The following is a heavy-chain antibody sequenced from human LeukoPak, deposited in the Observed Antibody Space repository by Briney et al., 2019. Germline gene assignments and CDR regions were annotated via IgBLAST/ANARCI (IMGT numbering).Heavy chain of an antibody. Sequence: SETLSLTCTVSGGSISSYYWSWIRQPPGKGLEWIGYIYYSGSTNYNPSLQSRVTISVDRSKNQFSLKLTSVTAADTAVYYCARPEYYDSSGYMDVWGQGTTVTVSS. CDR1: GGSISSYY. D-gene: IGHD3-22*01. V-gene: IGHV4-59*08. CDR2: IYYSGST. CDR3: ARPEYYDSSGYMDV. J-gene: IGHJ6*02.